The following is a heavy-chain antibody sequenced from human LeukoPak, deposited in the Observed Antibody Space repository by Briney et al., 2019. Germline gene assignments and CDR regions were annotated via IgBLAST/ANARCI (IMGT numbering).Heavy chain of an antibody. V-gene: IGHV4-34*01. Sequence: TSETLSLTCAVYGGSVSGYYWSWIRQPPGKGLKWIGEISHRGRTHYNPSLKGRVTMSVDTSKNQFALEVDSVTAADTAVYYCARIPLYFLEPFDYWGQGILVTVSS. CDR1: GGSVSGYY. CDR3: ARIPLYFLEPFDY. CDR2: ISHRGRT. D-gene: IGHD3-3*01. J-gene: IGHJ4*02.